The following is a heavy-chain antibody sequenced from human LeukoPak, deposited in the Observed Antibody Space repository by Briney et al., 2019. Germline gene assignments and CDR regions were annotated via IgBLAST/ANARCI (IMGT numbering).Heavy chain of an antibody. V-gene: IGHV6-1*01. CDR1: GDSVSRNNAA. CDR3: AGGYALDH. Sequence: SQTLSLTCAISGDSVSRNNAAWNWIRQSPSRGLEWLGRTYYRSKWYNDYAVSVKSRITINPDTSENQFSLLLNAVTPEDTAVYYCAGGYALDHWGQGTPVTVSS. J-gene: IGHJ5*02. CDR2: TYYRSKWYN. D-gene: IGHD2-2*01.